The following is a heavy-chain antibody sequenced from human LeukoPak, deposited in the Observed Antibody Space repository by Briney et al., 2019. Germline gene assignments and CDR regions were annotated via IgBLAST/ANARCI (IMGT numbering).Heavy chain of an antibody. CDR3: ARGGIYDLDDSFDI. CDR1: GFTFSRYA. D-gene: IGHD6-13*01. Sequence: GGSLRLSCAASGFTFSRYAMHWVRQAPGKGLECVAYISRSGTTIHYADSLKGRLSISRDNAESTLYLQMSNLRADDTAVYYCARGGIYDLDDSFDIWGQGTVVTVSS. V-gene: IGHV3-48*01. CDR2: ISRSGTTI. J-gene: IGHJ3*02.